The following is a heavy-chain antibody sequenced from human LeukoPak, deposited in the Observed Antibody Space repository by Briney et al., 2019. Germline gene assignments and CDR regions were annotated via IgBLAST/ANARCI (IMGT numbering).Heavy chain of an antibody. D-gene: IGHD3-22*01. CDR3: ASRSSGYYTDGAFDI. V-gene: IGHV1-69*13. CDR1: GGXFSSYA. CDR2: IIPIFGTA. Sequence: SVKVSCKASGGXFSSYAISWVRQAPGQGLEWMGGIIPIFGTANYAQKFQGRVTITADESTSTAYMELSSLRSEDTAVYYCASRSSGYYTDGAFDIWGQGTMVTVSS. J-gene: IGHJ3*02.